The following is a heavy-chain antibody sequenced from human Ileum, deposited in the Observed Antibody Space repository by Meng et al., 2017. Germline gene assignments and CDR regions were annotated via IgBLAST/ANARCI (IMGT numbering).Heavy chain of an antibody. D-gene: IGHD6-19*01. Sequence: GESLKISCKASGYSFTNYWIGWVRQMPGKGLEWMGIIYPGDSDTKYSPSFQGQVTISADNSISTAHLHWNSLKASDTGMYYCARRMTEGGVAGNFDYWGQGTLVTVSS. CDR2: IYPGDSDT. J-gene: IGHJ4*02. V-gene: IGHV5-51*01. CDR3: ARRMTEGGVAGNFDY. CDR1: GYSFTNYW.